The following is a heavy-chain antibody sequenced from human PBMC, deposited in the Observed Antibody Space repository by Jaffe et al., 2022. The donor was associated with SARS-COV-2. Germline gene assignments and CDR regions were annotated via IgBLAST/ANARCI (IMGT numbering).Heavy chain of an antibody. CDR3: TRDSSGNSYGHYYYHMDV. CDR1: GGSISSNY. D-gene: IGHD5-18*01. CDR2: ISDSGGR. Sequence: QVQLQESGPRLVKPSETLSLICTVSGGSISSNYWSWIRQPPGKGLEWIGYISDSGGRNYNPSLESRVIISMDTSKNQFSLKVTSVTAADTAVYYCTRDSSGNSYGHYYYHMDVWGKGTTVTVSS. V-gene: IGHV4-59*01. J-gene: IGHJ6*03.